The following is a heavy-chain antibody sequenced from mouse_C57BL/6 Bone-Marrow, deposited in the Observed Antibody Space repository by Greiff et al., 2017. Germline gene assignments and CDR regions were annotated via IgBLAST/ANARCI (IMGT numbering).Heavy chain of an antibody. CDR3: ARSDYGNYGLGRWEFDY. CDR2: INPNYGTT. D-gene: IGHD2-1*01. Sequence: VQLQQSGPELVKPGASVKISCKASGYSFTDYNMNWVKQSNGKSLEWIGVINPNYGTTSYNQKFKGKATLTVDQSSSTAYMQLSRLTSEDSAVYYCARSDYGNYGLGRWEFDYWGQGTTLTVSS. CDR1: GYSFTDYN. J-gene: IGHJ2*01. V-gene: IGHV1-39*01.